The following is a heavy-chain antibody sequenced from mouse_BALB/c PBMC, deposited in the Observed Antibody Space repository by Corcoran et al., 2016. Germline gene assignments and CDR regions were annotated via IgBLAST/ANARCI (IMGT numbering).Heavy chain of an antibody. CDR1: GFNIKDTY. CDR2: IDPANGNT. V-gene: IGHV14-3*02. Sequence: EVQLQQSGAELVKPGASVKLSCTASGFNIKDTYMHWVKQRPAQGLEWIGRIDPANGNTKYDPKFQGKATITADTSSNTAYLKLSSLTSEDTAVYYCANWDWYFDVWGAGTTVTVSS. D-gene: IGHD4-1*01. CDR3: ANWDWYFDV. J-gene: IGHJ1*01.